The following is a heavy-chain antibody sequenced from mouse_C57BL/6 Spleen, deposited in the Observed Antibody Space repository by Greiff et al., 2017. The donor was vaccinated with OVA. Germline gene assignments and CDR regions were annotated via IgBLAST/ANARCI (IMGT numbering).Heavy chain of an antibody. CDR3: AGSGNYGSSYGYFDY. Sequence: EVQLQEPGAELVKPGASVKLSCTASGSNIQDYYMHWVKQRTEQGLEWIGRIDPEDGETKYAPKFQGKAPITADTSSTTAYLQLSSLTSEDTAVYYCAGSGNYGSSYGYFDYWGQGTTLTVSS. J-gene: IGHJ2*01. V-gene: IGHV14-2*01. CDR1: GSNIQDYY. CDR2: IDPEDGET. D-gene: IGHD1-1*01.